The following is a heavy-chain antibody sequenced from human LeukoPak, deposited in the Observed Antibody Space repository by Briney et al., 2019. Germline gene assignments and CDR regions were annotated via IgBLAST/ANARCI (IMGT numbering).Heavy chain of an antibody. J-gene: IGHJ4*02. CDR2: ISAYNGNT. CDR3: ARGQYFDF. CDR1: GYTFTSYS. Sequence: ASVKVSCKPSGYTFTSYSISWVRRAPGQGLEWMGWISAYNGNTDSAQKLQGRFTMTTDTSTSTAYMELRSLRSDDTAVYYCARGQYFDFWGQGTLVTVSS. V-gene: IGHV1-18*01.